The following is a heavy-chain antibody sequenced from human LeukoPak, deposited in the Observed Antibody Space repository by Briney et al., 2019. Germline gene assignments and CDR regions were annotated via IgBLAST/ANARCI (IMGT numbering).Heavy chain of an antibody. CDR2: IYSGGST. CDR1: GFTVSSNY. CDR3: ARGVDYDSSGYYGLLYYFDY. Sequence: SGGSLRLSCAASGFTVSSNYMSSVRQAPRKGLEWVSVIYSGGSTYYADSVKGRFTISRDNSKNTLYLQMNSLRAEDTAVYYCARGVDYDSSGYYGLLYYFDYSGQGTLVPVSS. V-gene: IGHV3-53*01. J-gene: IGHJ4*02. D-gene: IGHD3-22*01.